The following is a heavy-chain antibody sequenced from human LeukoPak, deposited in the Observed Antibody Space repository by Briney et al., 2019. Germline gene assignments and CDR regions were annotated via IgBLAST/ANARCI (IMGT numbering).Heavy chain of an antibody. D-gene: IGHD3-22*01. CDR3: TRTYYYDSSGNYFDY. CDR2: INPNSGDT. Sequence: ASVKVSCKASGYTFTGYYMHWVRQAPGQGLEWMGWINPNSGDTKYAQKFQGRVTMTRDTSISTAYMELNRLRSDDTAVYYCTRTYYYDSSGNYFDYWGQGSLVTVSS. J-gene: IGHJ4*02. CDR1: GYTFTGYY. V-gene: IGHV1-2*02.